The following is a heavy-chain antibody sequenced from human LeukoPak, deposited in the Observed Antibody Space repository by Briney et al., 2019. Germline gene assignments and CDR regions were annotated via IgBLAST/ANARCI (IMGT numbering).Heavy chain of an antibody. CDR3: ARNGENSLYRFDY. CDR2: FYYSGSN. V-gene: IGHV4-59*08. J-gene: IGHJ4*02. Sequence: PSETLSFTSTVPGGSIISYFWSWIRPPPGKGLEWIGYFYYSGSNSYNPSLRSRGPIPVDTSRKQFSLKLRSVAPADTAVYYCARNGENSLYRFDYWGQGTLLTVSS. D-gene: IGHD3-10*01. CDR1: GGSIISYF.